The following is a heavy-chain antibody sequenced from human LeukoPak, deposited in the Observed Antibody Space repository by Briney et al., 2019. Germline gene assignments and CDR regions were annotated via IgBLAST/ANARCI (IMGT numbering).Heavy chain of an antibody. CDR2: ISYDGSNK. J-gene: IGHJ4*02. Sequence: GGSLRLSCAASGFTFSSYAMHWVRQAPGKGLEWVAVISYDGSNKYYADSVKGRFTISRDNFKNTLYLQMNSLRAEDTAVYYCANGAAAGTPTIGDYWGQGTLVTVSS. CDR1: GFTFSSYA. CDR3: ANGAAAGTPTIGDY. D-gene: IGHD6-13*01. V-gene: IGHV3-30*04.